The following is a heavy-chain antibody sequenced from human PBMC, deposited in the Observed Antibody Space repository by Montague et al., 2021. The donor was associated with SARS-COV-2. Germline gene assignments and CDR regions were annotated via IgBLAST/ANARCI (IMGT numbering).Heavy chain of an antibody. D-gene: IGHD1-26*01. CDR1: GFALNSYW. CDR2: INRDGSVK. CDR3: ARDTTHNTGIYYDAFDV. V-gene: IGHV3-7*03. J-gene: IGHJ3*01. Sequence: SLRLSCPASGFALNSYWMTWVRQAPGKGLEWVANINRDGSVKHFVDSVEGRFTISRDNAKNSLYLLMNSLRLEDTAVYYCARDTTHNTGIYYDAFDVWGQGTMLTVSS.